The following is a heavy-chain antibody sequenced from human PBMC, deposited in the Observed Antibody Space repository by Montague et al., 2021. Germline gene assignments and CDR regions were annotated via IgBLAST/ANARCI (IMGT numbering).Heavy chain of an antibody. J-gene: IGHJ6*03. V-gene: IGHV3-33*06. CDR3: AKNPKKGYYYYMDV. CDR2: TWYDGNNK. CDR1: GFTFSSYV. Sequence: SLRLSCAASGFTFSSYVMHWVRQAPGKGLEWVAVTWYDGNNKYYADSVKGRFTISRDNSKNTLYLQMNSLRAEDTAIYYCAKNPKKGYYYYMDVWGKGTTVTVSS.